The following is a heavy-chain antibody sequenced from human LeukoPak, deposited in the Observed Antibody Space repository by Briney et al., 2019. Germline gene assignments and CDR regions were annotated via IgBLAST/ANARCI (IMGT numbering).Heavy chain of an antibody. V-gene: IGHV3-66*01. J-gene: IGHJ6*03. D-gene: IGHD2-2*01. CDR2: IYSGGST. CDR1: GFTFSSYG. CDR3: ARVLEYCSSTSCYADDYYYYYMDV. Sequence: PGGTLRLSCAASGFTFSSYGMSWVRQAPGKGLEWVSVIYSGGSTYYADSVKGRFTISRDNSKNTLYLQMNSLRAEDTAVYYCARVLEYCSSTSCYADDYYYYYMDVWGKGTTVTISS.